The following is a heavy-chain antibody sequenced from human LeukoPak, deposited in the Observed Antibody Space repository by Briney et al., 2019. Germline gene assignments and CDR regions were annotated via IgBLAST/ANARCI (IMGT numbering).Heavy chain of an antibody. CDR2: IYYSGST. CDR1: GGSISSSSYY. Sequence: SETLSLTCTVSGGSISSSSYYWGWIRQPPGKGLEWIGSIYYSGSTNYNPSLKSRVTISVDTSKNQFSLKLSSVTAADTAVYYCASTRFGEDDWFDPWGQGTLVTVSS. D-gene: IGHD3-10*01. CDR3: ASTRFGEDDWFDP. V-gene: IGHV4-39*07. J-gene: IGHJ5*02.